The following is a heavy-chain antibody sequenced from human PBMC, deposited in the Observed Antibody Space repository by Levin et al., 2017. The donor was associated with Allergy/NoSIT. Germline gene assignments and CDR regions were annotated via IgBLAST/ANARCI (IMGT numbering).Heavy chain of an antibody. CDR1: GFTFDDYA. J-gene: IGHJ4*02. CDR2: ISWNSGSI. CDR3: AKGGPIAVADPFDY. D-gene: IGHD6-19*01. Sequence: GGSLRLSCAASGFTFDDYAMHWVRQAPGKGLEWVSGISWNSGSIGYADSVKGRFTISRDNAKNSLYLQMNSLRAEDTALYYCAKGGPIAVADPFDYWGQGTLVTVSS. V-gene: IGHV3-9*01.